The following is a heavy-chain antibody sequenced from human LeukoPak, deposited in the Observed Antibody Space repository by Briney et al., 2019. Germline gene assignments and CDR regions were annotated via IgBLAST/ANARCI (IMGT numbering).Heavy chain of an antibody. Sequence: GASVKVSCKASGYTFTSYGISWVRQAPGQGLEWVGWISAYNGNTNYAQKLQGRVTMTTDTSTSTAYMELRSLRSDDTAVYYCARDMHTTIFGVVIRPFDYWGQGTLVTVSS. CDR1: GYTFTSYG. CDR2: ISAYNGNT. J-gene: IGHJ4*02. CDR3: ARDMHTTIFGVVIRPFDY. D-gene: IGHD3-3*01. V-gene: IGHV1-18*01.